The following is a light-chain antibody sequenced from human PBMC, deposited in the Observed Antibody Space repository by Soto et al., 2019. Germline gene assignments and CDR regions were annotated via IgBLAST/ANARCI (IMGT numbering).Light chain of an antibody. Sequence: QSVLTQPASVSGSPGQSITISCTGTSSDIGTYNYVSWYQQHPGKVPKLMIYEVTNRPSGVSNRFSGSKSGNTASLTISGLRAEDEADYYCSSYTSSSTLVFGGGTKLTVL. V-gene: IGLV2-14*01. J-gene: IGLJ2*01. CDR2: EVT. CDR3: SSYTSSSTLV. CDR1: SSDIGTYNY.